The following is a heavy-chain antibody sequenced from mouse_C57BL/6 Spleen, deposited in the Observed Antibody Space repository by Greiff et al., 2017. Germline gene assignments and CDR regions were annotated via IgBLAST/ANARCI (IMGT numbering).Heavy chain of an antibody. D-gene: IGHD2-1*01. CDR2: IDPSDSYT. Sequence: QVQLKESGAELVMPGASVKLSCKASGYTFTSYWMHWVKQRPGQGLEWIGEIDPSDSYTNYNQTFKGKSTLTVDKSSSTALMQLSGLSSEYSAVYYCARPGKGYYAMGYWGQGTSVTVAS. CDR1: GYTFTSYW. V-gene: IGHV1-69*01. J-gene: IGHJ4*01. CDR3: ARPGKGYYAMGY.